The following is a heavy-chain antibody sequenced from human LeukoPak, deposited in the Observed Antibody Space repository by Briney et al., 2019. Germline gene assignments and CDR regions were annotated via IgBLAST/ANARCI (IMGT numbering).Heavy chain of an antibody. J-gene: IGHJ4*02. CDR3: AKDGHCPGALCPTQIAVAGYNDN. D-gene: IGHD6-19*01. V-gene: IGHV3-23*01. Sequence: GGSLRLSCAASGFTFSIYTMNRVRQAPGKGLEWVLIINYNGDNKYYADSVQGRFTISRDNSKNTVYLQMNSLRAEDTAIYYCAKDGHCPGALCPTQIAVAGYNDNWGQGTLVTVSS. CDR2: INYNGDNK. CDR1: GFTFSIYT.